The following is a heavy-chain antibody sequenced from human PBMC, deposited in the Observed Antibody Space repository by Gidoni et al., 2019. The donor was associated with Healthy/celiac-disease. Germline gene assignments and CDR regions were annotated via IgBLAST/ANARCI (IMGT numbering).Heavy chain of an antibody. J-gene: IGHJ6*02. CDR1: GYTLTDLP. CDR3: ATENYNWRGGNYYYYGMDV. V-gene: IGHV1-24*01. CDR2: FDPEDGET. D-gene: IGHD1-20*01. Sequence: QVQLGQSGAEVKKPGASVKVSCKVSGYTLTDLPMHWVRQAHGKGLEWMGGFDPEDGETIYAQKFQGRVTMTEDTSTDTAYMELSSLRSEDTAVYYCATENYNWRGGNYYYYGMDVWGQGTTVTVSS.